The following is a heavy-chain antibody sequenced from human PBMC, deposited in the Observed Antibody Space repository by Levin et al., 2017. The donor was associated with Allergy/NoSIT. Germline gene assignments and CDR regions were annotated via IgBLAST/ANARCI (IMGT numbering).Heavy chain of an antibody. D-gene: IGHD2-8*01. V-gene: IGHV1-69*06. CDR2: IIPIYGTA. J-gene: IGHJ5*02. CDR3: TREPHGQFSPSNWFDP. Sequence: GASVKVSCKASGDSFNTYAIIWVRQAPGQGLEWMGGIIPIYGTANYAQKFQGRVTITADKSTSTAYMELSSLRFEDTAVYYCTREPHGQFSPSNWFDPWGQGTLVTVSS. CDR1: GDSFNTYA.